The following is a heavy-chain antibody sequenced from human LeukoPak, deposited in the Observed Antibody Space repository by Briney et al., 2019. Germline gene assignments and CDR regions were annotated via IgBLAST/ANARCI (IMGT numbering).Heavy chain of an antibody. CDR1: GFIFSSYW. J-gene: IGHJ4*02. Sequence: GGSLRLSCAASGFIFSSYWMSWVRQAPGKGLEWVANIKQDGSEKYYVDSVKGRFTISRDNAKNSLYLQMNSLRAEDTAVYYCARGGLQRWLQFYFDYWGQGTLVTVSS. CDR2: IKQDGSEK. D-gene: IGHD5-24*01. CDR3: ARGGLQRWLQFYFDY. V-gene: IGHV3-7*04.